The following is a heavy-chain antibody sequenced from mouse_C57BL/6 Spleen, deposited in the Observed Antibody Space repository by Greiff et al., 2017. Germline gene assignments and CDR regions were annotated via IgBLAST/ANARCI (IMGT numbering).Heavy chain of an antibody. CDR1: GYTFTNYW. J-gene: IGHJ2*01. Sequence: QVLLQQSGAELVRPGTSVKMSCKASGYTFTNYWIGWAKQRPGHGLEWIGDIYPGGGYTNYNEKVKGKATLTADKSSSTAYMQFSSLTSEDSAIYYCARGLPYYFDYWGQGTTLTVSS. CDR3: ARGLPYYFDY. CDR2: IYPGGGYT. V-gene: IGHV1-63*01. D-gene: IGHD2-2*01.